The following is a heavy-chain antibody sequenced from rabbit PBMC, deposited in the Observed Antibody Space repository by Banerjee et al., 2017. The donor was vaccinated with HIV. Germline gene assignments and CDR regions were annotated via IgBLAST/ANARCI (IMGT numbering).Heavy chain of an antibody. CDR1: GFDFSSYY. CDR3: ARDYVGNDGYTFNL. D-gene: IGHD4-2*01. V-gene: IGHV1S40*01. CDR2: IYASRSGSA. J-gene: IGHJ4*01. Sequence: QSLEESGGDLVKPGASLTLSCKASGFDFSSYYMSWVRQAPGKGLELIACIYASRSGSAYYASWAKGRFTISKTSSTTVTLQMTSLTAADTATYFCARDYVGNDGYTFNLWGPGTLVTVS.